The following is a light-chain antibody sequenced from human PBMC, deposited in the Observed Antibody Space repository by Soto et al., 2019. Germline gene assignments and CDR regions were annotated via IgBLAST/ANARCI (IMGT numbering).Light chain of an antibody. Sequence: DIQMTQSPSTLSASVGDRVTITCRASQSVDTCLAWYQQKPGKAPHLLIYKASSLEIGVPSRFSGSGSVTEFTLTISSLQPDDFATYYCQQFYRYQWTFGQGTKVEIK. CDR1: QSVDTC. J-gene: IGKJ1*01. V-gene: IGKV1-5*03. CDR3: QQFYRYQWT. CDR2: KAS.